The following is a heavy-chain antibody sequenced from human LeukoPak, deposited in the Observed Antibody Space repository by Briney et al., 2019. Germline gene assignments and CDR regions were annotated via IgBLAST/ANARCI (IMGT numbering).Heavy chain of an antibody. CDR3: ARRGIAAAGYDY. Sequence: SETLSLTCTVSGGSISSYYWSWIRQPPGKGLEWIGYIYYTGSTNYNPSLKSRVTISVDTSKNQFSLKLSYVNAADTAVYYCARRGIAAAGYDYWGRGTLVTVSS. V-gene: IGHV4-59*08. CDR2: IYYTGST. J-gene: IGHJ4*02. CDR1: GGSISSYY. D-gene: IGHD6-13*01.